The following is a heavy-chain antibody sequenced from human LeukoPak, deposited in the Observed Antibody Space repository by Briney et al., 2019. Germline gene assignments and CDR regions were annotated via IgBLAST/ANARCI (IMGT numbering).Heavy chain of an antibody. V-gene: IGHV4-30-2*01. D-gene: IGHD3-22*01. J-gene: IGHJ4*02. Sequence: SETLSLTCAISGGSISSGYYSWNWLRQPPGKGLEWIGYIHHSGSTEYNPSLRSRVTISIDTSKDQFSLKLYSVTAADTAVYYCARAPGITTIPRFDYWGQGSLVTVSS. CDR2: IHHSGST. CDR1: GGSISSGYYS. CDR3: ARAPGITTIPRFDY.